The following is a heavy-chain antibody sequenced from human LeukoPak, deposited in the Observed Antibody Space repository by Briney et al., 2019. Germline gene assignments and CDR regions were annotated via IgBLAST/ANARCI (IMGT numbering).Heavy chain of an antibody. CDR1: GFTFSSYS. CDR3: AGTQWLLQPSLDY. Sequence: GGSLRLSCAASGFTFSSYSMNWVRQAPGKGLEWVSSISSSSSYIYYADSVKGRFTISRDNAKNSLYLQMNSLRAEDTAVYYCAGTQWLLQPSLDYWGQGTLVTVSS. J-gene: IGHJ4*02. V-gene: IGHV3-21*01. CDR2: ISSSSSYI. D-gene: IGHD6-19*01.